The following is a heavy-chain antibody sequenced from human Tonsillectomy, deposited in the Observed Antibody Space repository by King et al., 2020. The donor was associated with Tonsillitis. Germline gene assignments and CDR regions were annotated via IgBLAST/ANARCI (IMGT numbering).Heavy chain of an antibody. J-gene: IGHJ6*02. CDR1: GFTFSSYW. CDR3: ARTPLEGGDNYYYGMVV. CDR2: IKSDGSTT. Sequence: VQLVESGGGLVQPGGSLRLSCAVSGFTFSSYWMHWVRQAPGKGLVWVSRIKSDGSTTSYADSVKGRFTISRDNAKNTLYLQMNSLRAEDTAVYYCARTPLEGGDNYYYGMVVWGQGTTVTVSS. V-gene: IGHV3-74*01. D-gene: IGHD1-1*01.